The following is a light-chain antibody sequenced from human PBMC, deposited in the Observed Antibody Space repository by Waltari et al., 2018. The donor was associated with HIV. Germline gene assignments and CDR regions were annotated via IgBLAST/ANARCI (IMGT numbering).Light chain of an antibody. CDR2: LEGSGSY. CDR1: RGHSTYI. V-gene: IGLV4-60*03. CDR3: ETWDPHTEV. J-gene: IGLJ3*02. Sequence: QPVLTQSSSASASLGSSVILTCTLDRGHSTYIITWHRQQPGKAPQYLMKLEGSGSYKRGGAVSCSISGFSVGAGRYLPLSHLPSENEAYYYCETWDPHTEVVGGGTKLTVL.